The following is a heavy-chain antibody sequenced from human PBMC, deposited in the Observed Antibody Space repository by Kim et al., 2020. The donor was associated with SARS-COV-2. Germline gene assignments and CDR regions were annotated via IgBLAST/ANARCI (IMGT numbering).Heavy chain of an antibody. D-gene: IGHD1-1*01. CDR3: TSVLGTTLAFWDAFD. J-gene: IGHJ3*02. CDR1: GFTFSSSA. Sequence: GGSLRLSCAASGFTFSSSAMHWVRQASGQGLEWVGRIRSKANSYATVYAASVKGRFTISRDDSKSTAYLQMNSLKTEDTAVYYCTSVLGTTLAFWDAFD. CDR2: IRSKANSYAT. V-gene: IGHV3-73*01.